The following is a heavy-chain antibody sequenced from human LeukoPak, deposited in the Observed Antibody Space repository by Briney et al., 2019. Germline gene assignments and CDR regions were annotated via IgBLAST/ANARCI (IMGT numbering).Heavy chain of an antibody. CDR3: AKNPKPLNYYDSSGWVDY. D-gene: IGHD3-22*01. J-gene: IGHJ4*02. Sequence: GGSLRLSCAASGFTFSSYAMHWVRQAPGKGLEWVAVISYDGSNKYYADSVKGRFTISRDNSKNTLYLQMNSLRAEDTAVYYCAKNPKPLNYYDSSGWVDYWGQGTLVTVSS. V-gene: IGHV3-30-3*02. CDR2: ISYDGSNK. CDR1: GFTFSSYA.